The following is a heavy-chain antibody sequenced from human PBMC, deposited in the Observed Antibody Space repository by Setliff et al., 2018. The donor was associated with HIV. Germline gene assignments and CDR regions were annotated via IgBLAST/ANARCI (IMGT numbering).Heavy chain of an antibody. Sequence: ASVKVSCKASGYTFTGYYMHWVRQAPGQGLEWMGWINPNSGGTNYAQKFQGWVTMTRDTSISTAYMELSRLRSDDPAVYYCARGWNYRDYYYYGMDVWGQGTTVTVSS. CDR3: ARGWNYRDYYYYGMDV. CDR1: GYTFTGYY. V-gene: IGHV1-2*04. J-gene: IGHJ6*02. D-gene: IGHD1-7*01. CDR2: INPNSGGT.